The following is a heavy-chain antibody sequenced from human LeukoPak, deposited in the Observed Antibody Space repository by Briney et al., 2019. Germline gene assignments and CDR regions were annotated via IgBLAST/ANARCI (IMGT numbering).Heavy chain of an antibody. V-gene: IGHV3-43*01. Sequence: QPGGSLRLSCAASGFTFDDYTMHWVRQAPGKGLEWVSLISWDGGSTYYADSVKGRFTISRDNSKNSLYLQMNGLRTEDTALYYCAKARGRGYYFDYWGQGTLVTVSS. CDR2: ISWDGGST. D-gene: IGHD3-22*01. J-gene: IGHJ4*02. CDR3: AKARGRGYYFDY. CDR1: GFTFDDYT.